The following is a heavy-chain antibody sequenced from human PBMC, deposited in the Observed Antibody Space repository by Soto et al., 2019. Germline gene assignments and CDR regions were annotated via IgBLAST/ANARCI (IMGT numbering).Heavy chain of an antibody. D-gene: IGHD3-16*01. CDR1: GGSFSGYY. CDR2: INHSGST. J-gene: IGHJ4*02. V-gene: IGHV4-34*01. Sequence: SETLSLTCAVYGGSFSGYYWSWIRQPPGKGLEWIGEINHSGSTNYNPSLKSRATISVDTSKKQISLNLTSVTDADTAVYFCASVTFGGVVLAHWGQGTLVTVSS. CDR3: ASVTFGGVVLAH.